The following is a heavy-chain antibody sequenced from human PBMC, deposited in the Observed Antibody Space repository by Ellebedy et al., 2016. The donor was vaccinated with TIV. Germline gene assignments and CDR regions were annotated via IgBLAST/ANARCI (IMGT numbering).Heavy chain of an antibody. V-gene: IGHV3-43*01. J-gene: IGHJ6*02. CDR3: ARKGRYFDWFEDYHYGMDV. D-gene: IGHD3-9*01. Sequence: PGGSLRLSCGASGFTFEDYTMHRIRQVPGKGLEWVSLISWDGDITNYADSVEGRFTMSRDNGKNSLYLQMNSLRAEDTAVYHCARKGRYFDWFEDYHYGMDVWGQGTTVTVSS. CDR2: ISWDGDIT. CDR1: GFTFEDYT.